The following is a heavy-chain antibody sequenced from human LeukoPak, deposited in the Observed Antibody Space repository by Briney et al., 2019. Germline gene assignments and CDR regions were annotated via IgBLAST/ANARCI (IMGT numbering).Heavy chain of an antibody. V-gene: IGHV4-39*01. J-gene: IGHJ4*02. D-gene: IGHD3-3*01. CDR3: AKRLRFLEWVGDY. CDR1: GVSISSSSYY. CDR2: IYYSGST. Sequence: SETLSLTCTVSGVSISSSSYYWGWIRRPPGKGLEGIGSIYYSGSTYYNPSLKSLVTISGDTSKNQFSLKLSSVTAADTAVYYCAKRLRFLEWVGDYWGEGTLVTVSS.